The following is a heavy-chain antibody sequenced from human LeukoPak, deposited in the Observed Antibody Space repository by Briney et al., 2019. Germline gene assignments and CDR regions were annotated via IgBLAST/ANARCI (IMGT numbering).Heavy chain of an antibody. Sequence: PGRSLRLSCAASGFTFSVYAMSWVRQAPGKGLEWVSTIGGGETEYADSVKGRFTISRDDSKNTLYLQMNSLTAEDTALYYCAKDGIIFNNHYDWFDPWGQGTLVTVSS. CDR3: AKDGIIFNNHYDWFDP. CDR1: GFTFSVYA. V-gene: IGHV3-23*01. CDR2: IGGGET. J-gene: IGHJ5*02. D-gene: IGHD1/OR15-1a*01.